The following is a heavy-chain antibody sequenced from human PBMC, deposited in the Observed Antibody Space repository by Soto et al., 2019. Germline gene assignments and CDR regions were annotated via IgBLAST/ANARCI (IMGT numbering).Heavy chain of an antibody. CDR3: AREGVAAYYYYGMDV. D-gene: IGHD5-12*01. CDR2: ISTYNGDT. Sequence: ASVKVSCKASGYTFTRSGISCVRQAPGQGLEWMGWISTYNGDTNYAQTFQGRVTMTTDTSTSTVHMEVRSLRSDDTAVYYCAREGVAAYYYYGMDVWGQGTTVTV. CDR1: GYTFTRSG. V-gene: IGHV1-18*01. J-gene: IGHJ6*02.